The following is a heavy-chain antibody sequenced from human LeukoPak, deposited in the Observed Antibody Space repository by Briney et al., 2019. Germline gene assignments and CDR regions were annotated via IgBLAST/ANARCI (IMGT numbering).Heavy chain of an antibody. CDR3: VKNDGWFHLAQ. J-gene: IGHJ4*02. CDR1: GFNFIDHW. CDR2: IKNDGSET. Sequence: GSLRLSCAVSGFNFIDHWMDWVRQAPGKGLEWVGHIKNDGSETYYLDSLKGRFSISRDNTNNALYLQMNSLRVEDTAVYYCVKNDGWFHLAQWGQGTLVTVSS. D-gene: IGHD6-19*01. V-gene: IGHV3-7*03.